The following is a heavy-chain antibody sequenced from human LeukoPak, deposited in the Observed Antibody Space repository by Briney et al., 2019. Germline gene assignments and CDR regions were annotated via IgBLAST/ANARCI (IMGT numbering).Heavy chain of an antibody. Sequence: ASVKVSCKASGGTFSSYAINWVRQATGQGLEWMGWVNPNSGNTGYAQKFQGRVTMTMNTSISTAYMELSSLRSEDTAVYYCARGCSGGSCYSWANWFDPWGQGTLVTVSS. CDR3: ARGCSGGSCYSWANWFDP. V-gene: IGHV1-8*02. J-gene: IGHJ5*02. D-gene: IGHD2-15*01. CDR1: GGTFSSYA. CDR2: VNPNSGNT.